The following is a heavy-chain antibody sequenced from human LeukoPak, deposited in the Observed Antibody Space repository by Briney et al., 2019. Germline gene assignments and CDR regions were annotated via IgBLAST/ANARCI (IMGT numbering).Heavy chain of an antibody. CDR3: AKGESGYCSSTSCYPYYYYGMDV. CDR1: GFTFSSYA. D-gene: IGHD2-2*01. J-gene: IGHJ6*02. CDR2: ISGSGGST. Sequence: PGGSLRLSCAASGFTFSSYAMSWVREAPGKGVEGVSAISGSGGSTYYADSVKGRFTISRDNSKNTLYLQMNSLRAEDTAVYYCAKGESGYCSSTSCYPYYYYGMDVWGQGTTVTVSS. V-gene: IGHV3-23*01.